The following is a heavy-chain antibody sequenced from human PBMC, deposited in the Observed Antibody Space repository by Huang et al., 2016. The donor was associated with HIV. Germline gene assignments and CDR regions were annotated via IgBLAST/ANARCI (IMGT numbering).Heavy chain of an antibody. D-gene: IGHD6-13*01. J-gene: IGHJ3*01. Sequence: QVRLVESGGGVVQPGASLTLSCSGSGFPFSAYGMDWVRQAPGKGLEWGAFIRYDGNNDYLIGSVKGRFTISRDNSNNTLYLRMNSLRPEDTAVYYCVKERGSSRARSSFDFWGQGTSVIVSS. CDR2: IRYDGNND. CDR1: GFPFSAYG. CDR3: VKERGSSRARSSFDF. V-gene: IGHV3-30*02.